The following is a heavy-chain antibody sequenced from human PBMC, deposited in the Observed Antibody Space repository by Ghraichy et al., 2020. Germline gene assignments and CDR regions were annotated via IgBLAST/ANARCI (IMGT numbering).Heavy chain of an antibody. V-gene: IGHV3-15*01. CDR3: TTYNTRDAFHF. J-gene: IGHJ3*01. D-gene: IGHD2/OR15-2a*01. CDR1: GFTFSSVW. Sequence: GGSLRLSCAASGFTFSSVWMAWVRQAPGKGLEWVGRIRSKTSGGTTDYASPVKGRFTISRDDSGNTLYLQMNSLKTEDTAIYYCTTYNTRDAFHFWGQGTMVNVSS. CDR2: IRSKTSGGTT.